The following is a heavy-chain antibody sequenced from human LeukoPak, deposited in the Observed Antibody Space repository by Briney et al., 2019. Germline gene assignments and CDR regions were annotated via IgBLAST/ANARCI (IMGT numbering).Heavy chain of an antibody. CDR3: ARANFLYCSSSTCLFDY. V-gene: IGHV1-2*02. J-gene: IGHJ4*02. Sequence: ASVKVSCKASGYTFTDYYMHWVRQAPGQGFEWMGWINPDDGDTNYAQKFRGRVTMTRDTSISTAHMEVSRLRSDDTAVYYCARANFLYCSSSTCLFDYWGQGTLVTVSS. CDR2: INPDDGDT. CDR1: GYTFTDYY. D-gene: IGHD2-2*01.